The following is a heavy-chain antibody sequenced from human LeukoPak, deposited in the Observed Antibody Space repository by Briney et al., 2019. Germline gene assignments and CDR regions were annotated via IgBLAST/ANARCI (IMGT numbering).Heavy chain of an antibody. J-gene: IGHJ4*02. V-gene: IGHV3-23*01. CDR2: ISGSGGST. CDR1: GFTFSSYA. D-gene: IGHD3-22*01. Sequence: GGSLRLSCAASGFTFSSYAMSWVRQAPGKGLEWVSAISGSGGSTYYADSVKGRFTISRDNSKNTLYLQMNSLRAEDTAVYYCAKGEGRPPAYYYDSSGYLRSGPTTMQEIGDNDYWGQGTLVTVSS. CDR3: AKGEGRPPAYYYDSSGYLRSGPTTMQEIGDNDY.